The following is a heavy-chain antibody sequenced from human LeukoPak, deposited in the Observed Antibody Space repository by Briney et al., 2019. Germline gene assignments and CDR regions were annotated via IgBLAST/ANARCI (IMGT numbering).Heavy chain of an antibody. Sequence: GGSLRLSCAASGFTFSVYTMTWVRQAPGKGLEWVTFIRYDGSYKYYADSVKGRFTISRDNSKSILYLQMNSLRVEDTAVYYCAGIAAVAIYWGQGTLVTVSS. CDR1: GFTFSVYT. D-gene: IGHD6-13*01. J-gene: IGHJ4*01. V-gene: IGHV3-30*02. CDR2: IRYDGSYK. CDR3: AGIAAVAIY.